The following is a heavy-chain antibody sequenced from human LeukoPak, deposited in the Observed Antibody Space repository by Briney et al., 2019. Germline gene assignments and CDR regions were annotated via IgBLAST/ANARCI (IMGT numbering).Heavy chain of an antibody. J-gene: IGHJ4*02. D-gene: IGHD3-22*01. CDR2: TYHSGST. CDR3: ARDYHSSGYYFYYFDY. V-gene: IGHV4-38-2*02. Sequence: PSETLSLTCAVSGYSISSGYYWGWLRQPPGQGLEWIGSTYHSGSTYYNPSLKSRVTISVDTSKNQFSLKLSSVTAADTAVYYCARDYHSSGYYFYYFDYWGQGTLVTVSS. CDR1: GYSISSGYY.